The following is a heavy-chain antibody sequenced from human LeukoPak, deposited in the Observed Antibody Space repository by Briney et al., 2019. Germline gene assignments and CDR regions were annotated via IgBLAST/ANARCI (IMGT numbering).Heavy chain of an antibody. Sequence: SQTLSLTCTVSGGSISSGSYYWSWIRQPAGKGLEWIGRIYTSGSTNYNPSLKSRVTISVDTSKNQFSLKLSSVTAADTAVYYCARDITGGYDSYYYYYMDVWGKGTTVTVSS. J-gene: IGHJ6*03. CDR2: IYTSGST. D-gene: IGHD5-12*01. V-gene: IGHV4-61*02. CDR1: GGSISSGSYY. CDR3: ARDITGGYDSYYYYYMDV.